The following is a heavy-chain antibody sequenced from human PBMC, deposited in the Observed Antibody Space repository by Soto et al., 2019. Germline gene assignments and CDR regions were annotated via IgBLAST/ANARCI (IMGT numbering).Heavy chain of an antibody. V-gene: IGHV3-30*02. CDR1: GFTFSSYG. CDR2: IWYDGSNK. CDR3: AEDLGYYYDSSGPFDY. J-gene: IGHJ4*02. Sequence: GGSLRLSCAASGFTFSSYGMHWVRQAPGKGLEWVAVIWYDGSNKYYADSVKGRFTISRDNSKNTLYLQMNSLRAEDTAVYYCAEDLGYYYDSSGPFDYWGQGTLVTVSS. D-gene: IGHD3-22*01.